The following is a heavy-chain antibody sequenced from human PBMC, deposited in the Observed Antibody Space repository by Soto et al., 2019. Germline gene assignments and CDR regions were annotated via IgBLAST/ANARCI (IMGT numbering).Heavy chain of an antibody. D-gene: IGHD2-15*01. CDR1: GGSISSSSYY. CDR3: ARPLKCSGGSCYTWFDP. CDR2: IYYSGST. Sequence: ETLSLTCTVSGGSISSSSYYWGWIRQPPGKGLEWIGSIYYSGSTYYNPSLKSRVTISVDTSKNQFSLKLSSVTAADTAVYYCARPLKCSGGSCYTWFDPWGQGTLVTVSS. V-gene: IGHV4-39*01. J-gene: IGHJ5*02.